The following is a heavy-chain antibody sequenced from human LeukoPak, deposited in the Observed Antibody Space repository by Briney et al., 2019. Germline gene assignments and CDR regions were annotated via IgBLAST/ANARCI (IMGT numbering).Heavy chain of an antibody. CDR3: ARDTPTTVTTYGMDV. V-gene: IGHV4-59*06. J-gene: IGHJ6*02. CDR2: IYYSGST. Sequence: SETLSLTCTVSGGSISSYYWSWIRQHPGKGLEWIGYIYYSGSTYYNPSLKSRVTISVDTSKNQFSLKLSSVTAADTAVYYCARDTPTTVTTYGMDVWGQGTTVTVSS. CDR1: GGSISSYY. D-gene: IGHD4-17*01.